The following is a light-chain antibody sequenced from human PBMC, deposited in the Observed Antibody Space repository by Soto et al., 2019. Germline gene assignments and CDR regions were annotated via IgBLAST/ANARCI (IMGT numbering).Light chain of an antibody. J-gene: IGKJ5*01. CDR1: QSFTSRY. V-gene: IGKV3D-20*02. Sequence: EIVLTQSPGTLSLSPGERATLSCRSSQSFTSRYLAWYQQKPGQVPRLLIYGASSRATGIPDRISGSGSGTDFTLTISSLEPEDFAVYYCQQHFNGPITFGQGTRLEIK. CDR2: GAS. CDR3: QQHFNGPIT.